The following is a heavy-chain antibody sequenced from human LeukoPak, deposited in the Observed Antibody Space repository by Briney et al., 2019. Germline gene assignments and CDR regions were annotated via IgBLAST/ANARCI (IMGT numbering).Heavy chain of an antibody. J-gene: IGHJ6*04. D-gene: IGHD3-10*02. V-gene: IGHV3-23*01. Sequence: GGTLRLSCAASGFTFSSSAMSWVRQAPGKGLEWVSSISGSGGSTYYADSVKGRFTISRDNSKNTLYLQMNSLRAEDTAVYYCAELGITMIGGVWGKGTTVTISS. CDR1: GFTFSSSA. CDR2: ISGSGGST. CDR3: AELGITMIGGV.